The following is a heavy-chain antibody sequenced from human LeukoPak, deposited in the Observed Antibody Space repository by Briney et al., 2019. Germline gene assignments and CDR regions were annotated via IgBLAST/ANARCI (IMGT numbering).Heavy chain of an antibody. J-gene: IGHJ4*02. D-gene: IGHD5-24*01. V-gene: IGHV1-2*02. CDR2: INPNSGGT. CDR1: GYTFTGYY. CDR3: ARERDGYNWGFDY. Sequence: ASVKVSCKASGYTFTGYYTHWVRQAPGQGLEWMGWINPNSGGTNYAQKFQGRAIMTRDTSISTAYMELSRLRSDDTAVYYCARERDGYNWGFDYWGQGTLVTVSS.